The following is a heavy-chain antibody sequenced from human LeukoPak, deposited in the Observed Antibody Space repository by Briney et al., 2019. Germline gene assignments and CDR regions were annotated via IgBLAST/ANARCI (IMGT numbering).Heavy chain of an antibody. CDR2: IYSGGST. J-gene: IGHJ5*02. Sequence: GGSLRLSCAASGFTVSSNYMSWVRQAPGKGLEWVSVIYSGGSTYYADSVKGRFTISRDNAKNSLSLQMNSLRAEDTAVYYCARPLMYYYGSETYFWFDPWGQGTLVTVSS. CDR3: ARPLMYYYGSETYFWFDP. V-gene: IGHV3-66*04. CDR1: GFTVSSNY. D-gene: IGHD3-10*01.